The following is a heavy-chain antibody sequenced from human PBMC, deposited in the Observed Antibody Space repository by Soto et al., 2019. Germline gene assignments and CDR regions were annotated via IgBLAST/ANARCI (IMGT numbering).Heavy chain of an antibody. CDR3: AREGGRYYGSGPSN. J-gene: IGHJ4*02. D-gene: IGHD3-10*01. CDR2: INPNSGGT. CDR1: GYTFTGYY. Sequence: QVQLVQSGAEVKKPGASVKVSCKASGYTFTGYYMHWVRQAPGQGLEWMGWINPNSGGTNYAQKFQGWVTMTRDTAISKADRELSRLRSDDTAVYYCAREGGRYYGSGPSNWGQGTLVTVSS. V-gene: IGHV1-2*04.